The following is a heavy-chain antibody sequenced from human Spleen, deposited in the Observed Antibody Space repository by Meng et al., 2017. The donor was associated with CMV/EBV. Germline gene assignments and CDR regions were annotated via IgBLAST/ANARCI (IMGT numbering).Heavy chain of an antibody. CDR2: IYYSGST. CDR3: ARALLWFGELNDY. Sequence: VQLQGSGPGLVKPSQTLSLTCTVSGGSISSGDYYWSWIRQPPGKGLEWIGYIYYSGSTYYNPSLKSRVTISVDTSKNQFSLKLSSVTAADTAVYYCARALLWFGELNDYWGQGTLVTVSS. J-gene: IGHJ4*02. V-gene: IGHV4-30-4*08. CDR1: GGSISSGDYY. D-gene: IGHD3-10*01.